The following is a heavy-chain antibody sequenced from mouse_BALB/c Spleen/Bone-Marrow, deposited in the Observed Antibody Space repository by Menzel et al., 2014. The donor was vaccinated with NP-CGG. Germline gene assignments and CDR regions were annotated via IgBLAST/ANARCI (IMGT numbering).Heavy chain of an antibody. V-gene: IGHV2-9*02. CDR1: GFSLTSYG. CDR2: IWAGGST. D-gene: IGHD1-1*01. CDR3: AREGRGYYGSSGAAMDY. Sequence: QVQLQQSGPGLVAPSQSLSISCTVSGFSLTSYGVHWVRQPPGQGLEWLGAIWAGGSTNYNSALMSRLTISKDNSESXVFLKMNSLQTDDTAMYYCAREGRGYYGSSGAAMDYWGQGTKVTVSS. J-gene: IGHJ4*01.